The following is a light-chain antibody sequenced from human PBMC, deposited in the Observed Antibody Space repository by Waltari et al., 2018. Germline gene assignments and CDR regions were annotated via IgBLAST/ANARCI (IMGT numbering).Light chain of an antibody. CDR3: QQYYSTPLT. CDR1: QSVLYSSNNKNH. CDR2: WAT. V-gene: IGKV4-1*01. J-gene: IGKJ4*01. Sequence: DIVMTQSPDSLAVSLGERATINCKSSQSVLYSSNNKNHLAWYQQKPGQPTKLLIYWATTRESGVPDRFSGSESGTDFTLTISSLQAEDVAVYYCQQYYSTPLTFGGGTKVEIK.